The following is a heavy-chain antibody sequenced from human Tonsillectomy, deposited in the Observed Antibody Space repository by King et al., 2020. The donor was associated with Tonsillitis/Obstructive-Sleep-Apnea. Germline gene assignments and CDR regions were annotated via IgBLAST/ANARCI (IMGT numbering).Heavy chain of an antibody. CDR1: GYSFSTYC. CDR3: ARSGYCSSSSCYREWSDY. Sequence: VQLVESGAEVKEPGESLKISCKGSGYSFSTYCIGWVRQLPGKGLEWMGIINPCDSYTRYSPSFHGQVTISADKSISTAYLQWSRLKASDTAMYYCARSGYCSSSSCYREWSDYWGQGTLVTVSS. D-gene: IGHD2-2*01. CDR2: INPCDSYT. J-gene: IGHJ4*02. V-gene: IGHV5-51*01.